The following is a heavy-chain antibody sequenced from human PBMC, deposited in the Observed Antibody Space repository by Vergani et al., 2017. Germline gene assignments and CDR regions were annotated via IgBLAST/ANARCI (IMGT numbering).Heavy chain of an antibody. J-gene: IGHJ6*02. CDR1: GGTFSSYT. V-gene: IGHV1-69*02. CDR3: VRGDDYVWGSYRGYVMDV. Sequence: QVQLVQSGAEVKKPGSSVKVSCKASGGTFSSYTISWVRQAPGQGLEWMRRIIPILGIANYAQKFQGRVTITADKSTSTAYMELSSLRSEDTAVYYCVRGDDYVWGSYRGYVMDVWGQGTTVTVSS. D-gene: IGHD3-16*02. CDR2: IIPILGIA.